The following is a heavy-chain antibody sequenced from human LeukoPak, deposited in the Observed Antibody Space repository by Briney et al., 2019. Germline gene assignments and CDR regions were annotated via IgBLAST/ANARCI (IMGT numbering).Heavy chain of an antibody. J-gene: IGHJ4*02. Sequence: PSETLSLTCTVSGGSISSSSYYWGWIRQPPGKGLEWIGSIYYSGSTYYNPSLKSRVTISVDTSKNQFSLKLSSVTAADTAVYYCARGVIAAAGTEYYFDYWGQGTLVTVSS. CDR2: IYYSGST. V-gene: IGHV4-39*07. CDR3: ARGVIAAAGTEYYFDY. D-gene: IGHD6-13*01. CDR1: GGSISSSSYY.